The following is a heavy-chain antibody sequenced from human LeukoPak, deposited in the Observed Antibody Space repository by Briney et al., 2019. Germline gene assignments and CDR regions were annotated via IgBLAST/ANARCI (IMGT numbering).Heavy chain of an antibody. D-gene: IGHD6-13*01. Sequence: ASVKVSCKASGYTFTSYYMHWVRQAPGQGLEWMGIINPSGGSTSYAQKFQGRVTMTRDTSTSTVYMELSSLRSEDTAVYYCARDHIADLPYYYYYYGMDVWGQGTTVTVSS. CDR2: INPSGGST. CDR3: ARDHIADLPYYYYYYGMDV. V-gene: IGHV1-46*01. J-gene: IGHJ6*02. CDR1: GYTFTSYY.